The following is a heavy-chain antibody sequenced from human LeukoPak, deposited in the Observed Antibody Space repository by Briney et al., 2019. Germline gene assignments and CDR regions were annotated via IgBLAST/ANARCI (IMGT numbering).Heavy chain of an antibody. V-gene: IGHV3-21*01. CDR3: ARGGVGVSYRGHFDY. Sequence: PGGSLRLSCAASGFTFSSYSMNWVRRAPGKGLEWVSSISSSSRYIYYADSVKGRFTISRDNAKNSLYLQMNSLRAEDTAVYYCARGGVGVSYRGHFDYWGQGTLVTVSS. D-gene: IGHD2-21*01. J-gene: IGHJ4*02. CDR2: ISSSSRYI. CDR1: GFTFSSYS.